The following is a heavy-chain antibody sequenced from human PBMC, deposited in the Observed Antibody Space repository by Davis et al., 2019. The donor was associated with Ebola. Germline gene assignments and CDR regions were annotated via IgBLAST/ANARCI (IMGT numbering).Heavy chain of an antibody. J-gene: IGHJ4*02. V-gene: IGHV1-69*04. CDR1: GYTFTSYA. D-gene: IGHD4-17*01. CDR2: IIPILGIA. CDR3: ARDGRVYGDYAADY. Sequence: SVKVSCKASGYTFTSYAISWVRQAPGQGLEWMGRIIPILGIANYAQKFQGRVTITADKSTSTAYMELSSLRSEDTAVYYCARDGRVYGDYAADYWGQGTLVTVSS.